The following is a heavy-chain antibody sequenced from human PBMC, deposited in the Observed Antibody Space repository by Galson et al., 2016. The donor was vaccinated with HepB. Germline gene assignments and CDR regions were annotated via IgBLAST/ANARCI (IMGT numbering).Heavy chain of an antibody. CDR1: GFSLSTSGIG. D-gene: IGHD5-24*01. CDR2: IYWDDDK. CDR3: AHRGRGGYNWSH. V-gene: IGHV2-5*02. J-gene: IGHJ4*02. Sequence: PALVKPTQTLTLTCTFSGFSLSTSGIGVGWIRQPPGKALEWLTLIYWDDDKRYSPSLKSRLAITKDTSKNQVVLTMTNMDPVDTGAYYCAHRGRGGYNWSHWGQGTRVTVSS.